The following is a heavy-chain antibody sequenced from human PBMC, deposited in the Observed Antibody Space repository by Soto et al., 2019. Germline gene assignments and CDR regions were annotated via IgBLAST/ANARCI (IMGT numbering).Heavy chain of an antibody. CDR1: GDSFNDYY. CDR2: IKPNSGVT. Sequence: QVQLVQSGAEVRKPGASVTVSCRSSGDSFNDYYIHWVRQAPGQGRERMGWIKPNSGVTKYAQKLQGWVSMTRDTSIRTVNMQLSRLRSDDTAVYYGARESGGATATLDYYCFYMAVWGTGTTVTVSS. D-gene: IGHD5-12*01. CDR3: ARESGGATATLDYYCFYMAV. J-gene: IGHJ6*03. V-gene: IGHV1-2*04.